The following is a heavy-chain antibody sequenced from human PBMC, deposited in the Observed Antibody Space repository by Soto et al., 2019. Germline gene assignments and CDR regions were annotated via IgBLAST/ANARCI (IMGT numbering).Heavy chain of an antibody. V-gene: IGHV3-21*01. D-gene: IGHD6-13*01. CDR3: EAQQVRIGAFDI. CDR2: ISSSSSYI. J-gene: IGHJ3*02. CDR1: GFTFSSYS. Sequence: PGGSLRLSCAASGFTFSSYSMNWVRQAPGKGLEWVSSISSSSSYIYYADSVKGRFTISRDNAKNSLYLQMNSLRAEDTAVYYCEAQQVRIGAFDIWGPGTMVTVSS.